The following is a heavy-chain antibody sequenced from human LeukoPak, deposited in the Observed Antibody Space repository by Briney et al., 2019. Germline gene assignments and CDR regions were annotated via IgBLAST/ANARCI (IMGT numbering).Heavy chain of an antibody. Sequence: PGGPLRLSCAASGFTFSSYGMSWVRQAPGKGLEWVSAISGSGGSTYYADSVKGRFTISRDNSKNTLYLQMNSLRAEDTAVYYCAKGMITMIVVVNDYWGQGTLVTVSS. CDR2: ISGSGGST. CDR1: GFTFSSYG. CDR3: AKGMITMIVVVNDY. V-gene: IGHV3-23*01. J-gene: IGHJ4*02. D-gene: IGHD3-22*01.